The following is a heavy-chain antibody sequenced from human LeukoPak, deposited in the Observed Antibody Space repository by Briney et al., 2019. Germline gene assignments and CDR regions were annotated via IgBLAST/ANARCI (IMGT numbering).Heavy chain of an antibody. CDR2: MNPNSGNT. CDR3: ARGTSNGYYYYYYMDV. J-gene: IGHJ6*03. Sequence: ASVKVSCKASGYTFTSYDINWVRQATGQGLEWMGWMNPNSGNTGYAQKFQGRVTITRNTSISTAYMELSSLRSEDTAVYYCARGTSNGYYYYYYMDVWGKGTTVTVSS. CDR1: GYTFTSYD. D-gene: IGHD2-8*01. V-gene: IGHV1-8*03.